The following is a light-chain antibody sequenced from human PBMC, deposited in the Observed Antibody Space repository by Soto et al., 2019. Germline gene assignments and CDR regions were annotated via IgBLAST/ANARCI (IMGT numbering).Light chain of an antibody. CDR1: ESMSNC. V-gene: IGKV1-5*01. J-gene: IGKJ4*02. CDR2: GAS. Sequence: DIQMTQSPYTLSAYVRDRVTITCRASESMSNCLAWYQQKPGTAPKLLISGASSLQSGVPSRFSGSASGTEFTLTISSLQPDDIATYCWQQCHWYFTFGEGTKVDI. CDR3: QQCHWYFT.